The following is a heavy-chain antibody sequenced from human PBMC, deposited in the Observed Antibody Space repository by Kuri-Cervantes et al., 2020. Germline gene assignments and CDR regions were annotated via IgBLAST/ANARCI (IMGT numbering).Heavy chain of an antibody. J-gene: IGHJ4*02. CDR2: INNSGDST. V-gene: IGHV3-23*01. CDR3: AKDKPDCSSTSCYRGVFYF. CDR1: GFTFSNYA. Sequence: GESLKISCAASGFTFSNYAMSWVRQAPGKGLEWVSGINNSGDSTYYADSVKGRFTISRDNSKNTLYLQMNSLRAGDTAVYYCAKDKPDCSSTSCYRGVFYFWGQGTLVTVSS. D-gene: IGHD2-2*01.